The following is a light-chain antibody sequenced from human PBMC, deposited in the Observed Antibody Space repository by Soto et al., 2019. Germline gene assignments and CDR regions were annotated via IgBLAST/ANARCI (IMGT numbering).Light chain of an antibody. Sequence: EIVMTQSPATLPVSPGEGGTLSCRASQSISGNLAWYQQKPGQAPRLLIYGASTRAAGIPDRFSGSGSGTDFTLTITRLEPEDSAVYFCQQYTGPPTTFGQGTRLEI. V-gene: IGKV3-20*01. CDR1: QSISGN. CDR2: GAS. CDR3: QQYTGPPTT. J-gene: IGKJ5*01.